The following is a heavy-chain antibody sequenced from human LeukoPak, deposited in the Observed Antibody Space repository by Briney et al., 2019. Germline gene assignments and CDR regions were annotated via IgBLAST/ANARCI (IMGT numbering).Heavy chain of an antibody. D-gene: IGHD4-17*01. CDR3: ARGIPYDHYGDYFFDY. CDR1: GGSISSYY. Sequence: SETLSLTCTVSGGSISSYYWSWIRQPPGKGLEWIGEINHSGSTNYNPSLKSRVTISVDTSKNQFSLKLSSVTAADTAVYYCARGIPYDHYGDYFFDYWGQGTLVTVSS. V-gene: IGHV4-34*01. J-gene: IGHJ4*02. CDR2: INHSGST.